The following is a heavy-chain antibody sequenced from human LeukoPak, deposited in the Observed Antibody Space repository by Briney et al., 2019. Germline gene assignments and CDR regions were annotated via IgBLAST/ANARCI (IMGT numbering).Heavy chain of an antibody. D-gene: IGHD4-11*01. V-gene: IGHV3-30*18. J-gene: IGHJ6*03. CDR1: GFTFSSYG. Sequence: PGGSLRLSCAASGFTFSSYGMHWVRQAPGKGLEWVAVISYDGSNKYYADSVKGRFTISRDNSKNTLYLQMNSLRAEDTAVYYCAKADYSNSPLYYYYYYMDVWGKGTTVTVSS. CDR3: AKADYSNSPLYYYYYYMDV. CDR2: ISYDGSNK.